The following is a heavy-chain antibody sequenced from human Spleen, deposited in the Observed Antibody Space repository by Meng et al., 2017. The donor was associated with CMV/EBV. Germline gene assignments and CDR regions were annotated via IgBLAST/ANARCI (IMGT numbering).Heavy chain of an antibody. CDR2: IYYSGST. CDR1: GGSISAYY. CDR3: ARGAGTAAAEDYYYYGMDV. J-gene: IGHJ6*02. D-gene: IGHD6-13*01. V-gene: IGHV4-59*01. Sequence: GSLRLSCTVSGGSISAYYWSWIRQPPGKGLEWIGYIYYSGSTNYNPSLKSRVTISVDTSQKQFSLKLSSVTAADTAVYYCARGAGTAAAEDYYYYGMDVWGQGTTVTVSS.